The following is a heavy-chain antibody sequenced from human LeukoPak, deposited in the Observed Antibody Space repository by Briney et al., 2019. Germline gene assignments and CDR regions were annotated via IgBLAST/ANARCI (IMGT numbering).Heavy chain of an antibody. CDR3: ARASAAAGSVDY. J-gene: IGHJ4*02. Sequence: SVKVSCKASGYTFTGYYIHWVRQAPGQGLEWMGWINLKSGGTIFDQKFQGRVTMTRATSISTAYMELSRLRSDDTAVYYCARASAAAGSVDYWGQGTLVTVSS. CDR2: INLKSGGT. V-gene: IGHV1-2*02. D-gene: IGHD6-13*01. CDR1: GYTFTGYY.